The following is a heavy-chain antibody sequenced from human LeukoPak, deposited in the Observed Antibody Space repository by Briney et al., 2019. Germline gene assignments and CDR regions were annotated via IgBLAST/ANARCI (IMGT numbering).Heavy chain of an antibody. CDR2: ISGSGGST. J-gene: IGHJ5*02. V-gene: IGHV3-23*01. D-gene: IGHD3-22*01. CDR1: GFTFSSYA. CDR3: AKVFSYDSSGYYLQGSGNWFDP. Sequence: GRSLRLSCAASGFTFSSYAMSWVRQAPGKGLEWVSAISGSGGSTYYADSVKGRFTISRDNSKNTLYLQMNSLRAEDTAVYYCAKVFSYDSSGYYLQGSGNWFDPWGQGTLVTVSS.